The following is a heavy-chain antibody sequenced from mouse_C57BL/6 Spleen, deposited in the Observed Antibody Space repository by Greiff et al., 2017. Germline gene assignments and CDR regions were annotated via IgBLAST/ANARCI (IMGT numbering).Heavy chain of an antibody. V-gene: IGHV2-2*01. J-gene: IGHJ2*01. CDR3: ARNKNYDYSYYFDY. Sequence: QVQLKESGPGLVQPSQRLSITCTVSGFSLTSYGVHWVRQSPGKGLEWLGVIWSGGSTDYNAAFISRLSISKDNSKSQVFFKMNSLQADDTAIYYCARNKNYDYSYYFDYWGQGTTLTVSS. CDR1: GFSLTSYG. CDR2: IWSGGST. D-gene: IGHD2-4*01.